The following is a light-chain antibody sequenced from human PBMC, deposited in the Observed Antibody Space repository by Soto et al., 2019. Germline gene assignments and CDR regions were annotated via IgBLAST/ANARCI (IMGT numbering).Light chain of an antibody. CDR1: QSVSSSY. CDR2: GAS. J-gene: IGKJ3*01. CDR3: QQYGSSPRFT. V-gene: IGKV3-20*01. Sequence: DIVLTQSPGTLSLSPGERATLSCRASQSVSSSYLAWYQQKPGQAPRLLLYGASSSATGIPERFSGSGSGTDFTLTISRREPEDYAVYYCQQYGSSPRFTFGPGTKVDIK.